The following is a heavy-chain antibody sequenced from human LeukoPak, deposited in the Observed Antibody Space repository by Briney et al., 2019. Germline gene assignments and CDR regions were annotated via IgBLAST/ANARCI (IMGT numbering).Heavy chain of an antibody. Sequence: ASVKVSCKASGYTFTSYDINWVRQATGQGLEWMGWMNPNSGNTGYAQKFQGRVTITRNTSISTAYMELSSLRSEDTAVYCCARAIKYYYDSSGYYYHRLDAFDIWGQGTMVTVSS. CDR2: MNPNSGNT. CDR1: GYTFTSYD. V-gene: IGHV1-8*03. D-gene: IGHD3-22*01. CDR3: ARAIKYYYDSSGYYYHRLDAFDI. J-gene: IGHJ3*02.